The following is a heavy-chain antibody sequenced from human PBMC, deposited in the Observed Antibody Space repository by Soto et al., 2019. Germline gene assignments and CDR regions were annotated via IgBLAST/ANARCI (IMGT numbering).Heavy chain of an antibody. J-gene: IGHJ6*02. CDR3: ARIDSDYDYYYAMDV. CDR1: GYTFTRYG. CDR2: ISAYNGNT. D-gene: IGHD5-18*01. V-gene: IGHV1-18*01. Sequence: QVQLVQSGAEVKKPGASVKVSCKASGYTFTRYGISWVRQAPGQGLEWVGWISAYNGNTNYAQKLQGRVTMTKDTSTSTVYMEVRSLRSDDTAVYYCARIDSDYDYYYAMDVWGQGTTVTVSS.